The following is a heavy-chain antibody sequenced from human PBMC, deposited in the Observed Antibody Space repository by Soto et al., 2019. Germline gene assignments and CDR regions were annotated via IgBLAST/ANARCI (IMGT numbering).Heavy chain of an antibody. J-gene: IGHJ6*02. CDR2: IIPIFATA. Sequence: QVQLVQSGAEVKKPGSSVKVSCKASGGTFSSYAISWVRQAPGQGLEWMGGIIPIFATADYAQKFQGRVTITEDESTSTAYMELRSLRSEDTAVYYCARSITGTVSYYYGLDVWGQGTTVTVSS. CDR1: GGTFSSYA. V-gene: IGHV1-69*12. D-gene: IGHD1-20*01. CDR3: ARSITGTVSYYYGLDV.